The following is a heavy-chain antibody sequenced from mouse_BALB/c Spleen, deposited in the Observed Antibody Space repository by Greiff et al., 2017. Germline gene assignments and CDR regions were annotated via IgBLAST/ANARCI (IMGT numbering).Heavy chain of an antibody. Sequence: EVKLMESGPDLVKPSQSLSLTCTVTGYSITSGYSWPWIRQFPGNKLEWMGYIHYSGSTNYNPSLKSRISITRDTSKNQFFLQLNSVTTEDTATYYCATLYYGNYGLAWFAYWGQGTLVTVSA. V-gene: IGHV3-1*02. CDR1: GYSITSGYS. J-gene: IGHJ3*01. CDR3: ATLYYGNYGLAWFAY. D-gene: IGHD2-1*01. CDR2: IHYSGST.